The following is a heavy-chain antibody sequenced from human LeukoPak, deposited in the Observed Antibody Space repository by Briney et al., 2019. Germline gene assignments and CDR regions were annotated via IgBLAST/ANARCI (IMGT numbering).Heavy chain of an antibody. CDR2: ISAYNGDT. CDR3: ARDPLGVGGDYYDSSGDAFDI. J-gene: IGHJ3*02. V-gene: IGHV1-18*01. CDR1: GYTFTSYG. D-gene: IGHD3-22*01. Sequence: ASVKVSCKASGYTFTSYGISWVRQAPGQGLEWMGWISAYNGDTNYAPKLQGRVTMTTDTSTSTAYMELRSLRSDDTAVYYCARDPLGVGGDYYDSSGDAFDIWGRGTMVTVSS.